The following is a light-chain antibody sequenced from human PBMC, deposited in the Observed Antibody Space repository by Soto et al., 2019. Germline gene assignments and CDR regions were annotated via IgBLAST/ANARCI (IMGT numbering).Light chain of an antibody. CDR2: EVS. V-gene: IGLV2-14*01. CDR3: TSYTSSSTLDV. Sequence: QSALTQPASVSGSPGQSLTISCTGTSSDVGGYNYVSWYQQHPGKAPKLIIYEVSNRPSGVPNRFFGSKSGNTASLTISGLQAEDEAEYYCTSYTSSSTLDVFGTGTKLTVL. J-gene: IGLJ1*01. CDR1: SSDVGGYNY.